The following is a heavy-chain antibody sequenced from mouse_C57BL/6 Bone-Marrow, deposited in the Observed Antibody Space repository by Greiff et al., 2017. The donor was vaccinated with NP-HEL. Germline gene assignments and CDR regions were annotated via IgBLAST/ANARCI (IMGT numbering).Heavy chain of an antibody. V-gene: IGHV3-6*01. CDR2: ISYDGSN. CDR1: GYSITSGYY. D-gene: IGHD2-4*01. J-gene: IGHJ2*01. CDR3: ALFYYDYDY. Sequence: EVKLLESGPGLVKPSQSLSLTCSVTGYSITSGYYWNWIRQFPGNKLEWMGYISYDGSNNYNPSLKNRISITRDTSKNQFFLKLNSVTTEDTATYYCALFYYDYDYWGQGTTLTVSS.